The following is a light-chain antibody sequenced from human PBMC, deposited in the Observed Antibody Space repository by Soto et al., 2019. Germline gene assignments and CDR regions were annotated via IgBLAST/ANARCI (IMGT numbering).Light chain of an antibody. CDR2: ANI. V-gene: IGLV1-40*01. CDR3: QSYGNSLNSV. CDR1: SNIGAGYD. J-gene: IGLJ3*02. Sequence: QSVLTQPPSVSGAPGQRVTISCSNIGAGYDVHWYQQLPGTAPKLLIYANINRPSGVPDRFSGSKSGTSASLAITGLQAEDEADYYCQSYGNSLNSVFGGGTKLTVL.